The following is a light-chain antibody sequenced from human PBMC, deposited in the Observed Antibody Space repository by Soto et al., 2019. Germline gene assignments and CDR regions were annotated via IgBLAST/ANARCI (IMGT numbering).Light chain of an antibody. CDR1: SSDVGGYNY. V-gene: IGLV2-14*01. J-gene: IGLJ1*01. CDR2: DVS. Sequence: QSALTQPASVSGSPGQSITSSCTGASSDVGGYNYVSWYQQHPGKAPKLMIYDVSNRPSGVSNRFSGSKSGNTASLTISGLQAEDEADYYCSSYTSSSPPPYVFGTGTKVPVL. CDR3: SSYTSSSPPPYV.